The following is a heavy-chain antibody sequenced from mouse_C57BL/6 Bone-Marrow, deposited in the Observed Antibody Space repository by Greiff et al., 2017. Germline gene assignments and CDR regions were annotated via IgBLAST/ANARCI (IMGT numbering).Heavy chain of an antibody. D-gene: IGHD2-3*01. V-gene: IGHV1-75*01. CDR2: IFPGSGST. Sequence: QVQLKESGPELVKPGASVKISCKASGYTFTDYYINWVKQRPGQGLEWIGWIFPGSGSTYYNEKFKGKATLTVDKSSSTAYMLLSSLTSEDSAVYFCAGDGYLAWFAYWGQGTLVTVSA. CDR3: AGDGYLAWFAY. CDR1: GYTFTDYY. J-gene: IGHJ3*01.